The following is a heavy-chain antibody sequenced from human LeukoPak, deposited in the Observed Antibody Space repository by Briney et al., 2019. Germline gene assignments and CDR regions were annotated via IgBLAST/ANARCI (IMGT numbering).Heavy chain of an antibody. J-gene: IGHJ3*02. V-gene: IGHV4-59*01. Sequence: SETLSLTCAVYGGSFSGYYWSWIRQPPGKGLEWIGYIYYSGSTSYNPSLKSRVTISVDTSKNQFSLKLSSVTAAGTAVYYCAREGARWEPSFSAFDIWGQGTMATVSS. CDR1: GGSFSGYY. D-gene: IGHD1-26*01. CDR2: IYYSGST. CDR3: AREGARWEPSFSAFDI.